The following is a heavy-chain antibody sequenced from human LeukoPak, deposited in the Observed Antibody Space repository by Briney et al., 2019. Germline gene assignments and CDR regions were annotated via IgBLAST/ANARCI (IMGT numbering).Heavy chain of an antibody. CDR2: INPNSGVT. J-gene: IGHJ4*02. CDR3: ARGGAPMVEYYFDY. CDR1: GYTFTSYG. Sequence: ASVKVSCKASGYTFTSYGISWVRQAPGQGLEWMGWINPNSGVTNYAQKFQGRVTMTRDTSISTAYMELTRLISDDTAVYYCARGGAPMVEYYFDYWGQGTLVTVSS. V-gene: IGHV1-2*02. D-gene: IGHD3-10*01.